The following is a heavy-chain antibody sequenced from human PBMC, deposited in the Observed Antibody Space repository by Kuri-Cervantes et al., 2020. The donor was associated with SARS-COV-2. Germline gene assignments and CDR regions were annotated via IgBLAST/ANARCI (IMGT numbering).Heavy chain of an antibody. D-gene: IGHD2-2*01. CDR1: GFTFSSYE. V-gene: IGHV3-48*03. CDR3: ARGGPYCTSTSCIGAFNWFDP. J-gene: IGHJ5*02. CDR2: ISSSGSII. Sequence: GESLKISCAASGFTFSSYEMNWVRQAPGKGLEWASYISSSGSIIYDADSVKGRFTISRDNAKNSLYLQMNSLRAEDTAVYYCARGGPYCTSTSCIGAFNWFDPWGQGTLVTVSS.